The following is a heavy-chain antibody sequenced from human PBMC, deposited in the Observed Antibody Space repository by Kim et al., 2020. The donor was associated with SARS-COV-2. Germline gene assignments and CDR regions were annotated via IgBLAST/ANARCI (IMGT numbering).Heavy chain of an antibody. CDR3: AREIHANYYDSSGYLVVHYYYGMDD. J-gene: IGHJ6*02. Sequence: GGSLRLSCAASGFTFSSYSMNWVRQAPGKGLEWVSYISSSSSTIYYADSVKGRFTISRDNAKNSLYLQMNSLRDEDTAVYYCAREIHANYYDSSGYLVVHYYYGMDDWGQGTTVTVSS. D-gene: IGHD3-22*01. V-gene: IGHV3-48*02. CDR2: ISSSSSTI. CDR1: GFTFSSYS.